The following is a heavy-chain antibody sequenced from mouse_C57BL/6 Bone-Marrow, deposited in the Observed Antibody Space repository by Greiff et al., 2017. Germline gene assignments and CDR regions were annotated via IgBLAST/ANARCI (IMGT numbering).Heavy chain of an antibody. CDR3: ARRRGYAWFAY. D-gene: IGHD2-2*01. Sequence: EVKLEESGGGLVKPGGSLKLSCAASGFTFSDYGMHWVRQAPEKGLEWVAYISSGSSTIYYADTVKGRFTISRDNAKNTLFLQMTSLRSEDTAMYYCARRRGYAWFAYWGQGALVTVSA. V-gene: IGHV5-17*01. J-gene: IGHJ3*01. CDR2: ISSGSSTI. CDR1: GFTFSDYG.